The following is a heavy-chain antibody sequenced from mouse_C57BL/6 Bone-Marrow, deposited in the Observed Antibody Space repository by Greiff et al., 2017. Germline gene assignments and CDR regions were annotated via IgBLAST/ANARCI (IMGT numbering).Heavy chain of an antibody. J-gene: IGHJ3*01. CDR3: ARGDGDGFAY. CDR2: IDPSDSYT. CDR1: GYTFTSYW. D-gene: IGHD3-3*01. V-gene: IGHV1-69*01. Sequence: VQLQQPGAELVMPGASVKLSCKASGYTFTSYWMHWVKQRPGQGLEWIGEIDPSDSYTNYNQKFKGKATLTVDKSSSTAYMQLSSLTSEDSAVYYCARGDGDGFAYGGQGTLVTVSA.